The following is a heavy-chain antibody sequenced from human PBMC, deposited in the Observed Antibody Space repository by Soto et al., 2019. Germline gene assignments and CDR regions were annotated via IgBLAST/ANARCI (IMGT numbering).Heavy chain of an antibody. Sequence: ETLSLTCTVSGGSISSYYWSWIRQPPGKGLEWIGYIYYSGSTNYNPSLKSRVTISVDTSKNQFSLKLSSVTAADTAVYYCARVSLRYFDWSPREVWFDPWGQGTLVTVSS. J-gene: IGHJ5*02. D-gene: IGHD3-9*01. CDR1: GGSISSYY. CDR2: IYYSGST. CDR3: ARVSLRYFDWSPREVWFDP. V-gene: IGHV4-59*01.